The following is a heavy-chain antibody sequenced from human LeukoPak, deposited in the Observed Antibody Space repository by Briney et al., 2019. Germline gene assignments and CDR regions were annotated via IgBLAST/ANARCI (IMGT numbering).Heavy chain of an antibody. D-gene: IGHD1-26*01. V-gene: IGHV4-59*08. CDR3: ARRRSGSYYGYYYYGMDV. J-gene: IGHJ6*02. CDR1: GGSISSYY. CDR2: FYYSGST. Sequence: ASETLSLTCTVSGGSISSYYWSWIRQPPGKGLEWIGYFYYSGSTNCNPSLKSRVTISVDTSKNQFSLKLSSVTAADTAVYYCARRRSGSYYGYYYYGMDVWGQGTTVTVSS.